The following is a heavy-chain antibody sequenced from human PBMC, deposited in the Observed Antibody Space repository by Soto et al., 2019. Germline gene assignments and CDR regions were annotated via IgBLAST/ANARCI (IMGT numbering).Heavy chain of an antibody. V-gene: IGHV4-4*02. D-gene: IGHD2-21*01. CDR3: ARADSVLIEKCFDL. CDR1: GGSIKTDNW. J-gene: IGHJ5*02. CDR2: IYHSGSA. Sequence: PSETLSLTCDVSGGSIKTDNWWTWVRQSPGKGLEWIGEIYHSGSALYNPSLNNRLTISIDKSKKQFSLTLTSVTAADTALYFCARADSVLIEKCFDLWGQGIQVTVSS.